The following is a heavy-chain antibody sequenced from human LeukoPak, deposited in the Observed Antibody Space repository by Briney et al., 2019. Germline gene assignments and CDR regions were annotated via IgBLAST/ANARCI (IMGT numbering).Heavy chain of an antibody. J-gene: IGHJ4*02. V-gene: IGHV3-30-3*01. CDR2: ISYEGGNE. Sequence: GRSLRLSCAASGFTFSSCAMHWVRQAPGKGLEWVAVISYEGGNEYYADSVKGRFTISRDNSKNTLYLQMNSLRADDTALYYCAKDRSSSWSFDDWGQGTLVAVSS. CDR3: AKDRSSSWSFDD. D-gene: IGHD6-13*01. CDR1: GFTFSSCA.